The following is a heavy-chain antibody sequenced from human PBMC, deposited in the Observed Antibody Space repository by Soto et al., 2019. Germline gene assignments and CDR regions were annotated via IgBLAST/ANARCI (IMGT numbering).Heavy chain of an antibody. J-gene: IGHJ4*02. CDR1: GFTVSSNY. D-gene: IGHD1-7*01. CDR3: ARTQDNWNYHFDY. Sequence: GSLRLSCAASGFTVSSNYMSWVRQAPGKGLEWVSVIYSGGSTYYADSVKGRFTISRDNSKNTLYLQMNSLRAEDTAVYYCARTQDNWNYHFDYWGQGTLVTVSS. V-gene: IGHV3-53*01. CDR2: IYSGGST.